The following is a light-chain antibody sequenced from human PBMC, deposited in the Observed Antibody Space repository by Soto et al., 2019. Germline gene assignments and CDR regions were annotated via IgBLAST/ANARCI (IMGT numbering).Light chain of an antibody. CDR2: EVT. CDR3: SSYTSSSTQV. CDR1: ISDVGGYNY. J-gene: IGLJ1*01. Sequence: QSVLTQPASVSGSPGRSITIPCTGTISDVGGYNYVSWYQQHPGRAPKLMIYEVTNRPSGVSNRFSGSKSGNTASLTISGLQAEDEAAYYCSSYTSSSTQVFGSGTKVTVL. V-gene: IGLV2-14*03.